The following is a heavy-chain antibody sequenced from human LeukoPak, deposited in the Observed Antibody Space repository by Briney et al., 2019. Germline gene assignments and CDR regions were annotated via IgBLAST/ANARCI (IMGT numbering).Heavy chain of an antibody. V-gene: IGHV3-30*04. D-gene: IGHD2-2*01. CDR3: ARDRPRYCSSSSCYDNAMDV. Sequence: GRALRLSCAASGFTLSRYAVHWVRQAPGKGLEWVAVISSDGSKTYYGDSVMGRFTISRDNFRSMVYLQMTSLRGDDTAVYFCARDRPRYCSSSSCYDNAMDVWGKGTTVSVSS. CDR2: ISSDGSKT. CDR1: GFTLSRYA. J-gene: IGHJ6*04.